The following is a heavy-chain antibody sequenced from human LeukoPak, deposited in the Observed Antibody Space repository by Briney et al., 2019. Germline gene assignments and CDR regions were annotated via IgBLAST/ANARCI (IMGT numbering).Heavy chain of an antibody. V-gene: IGHV4-59*01. CDR2: IYYSGST. D-gene: IGHD4-11*01. CDR1: GGSISSYY. J-gene: IGHJ4*02. Sequence: PSETLSLTCTVSGGSISSYYWSWIRQPPGKGLEWIGFIYYSGSTNYNPSLKSRVSISVDTSKSQFSLKLTSVTAADTAVYYCARGATVTTFTYWGQGTLVTVSS. CDR3: ARGATVTTFTY.